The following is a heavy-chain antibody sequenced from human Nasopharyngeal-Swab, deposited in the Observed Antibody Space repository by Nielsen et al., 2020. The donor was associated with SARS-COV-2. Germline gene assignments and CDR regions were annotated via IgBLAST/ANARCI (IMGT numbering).Heavy chain of an antibody. CDR1: GFTFSNYA. J-gene: IGHJ6*03. CDR2: INSDGSST. V-gene: IGHV3-74*01. CDR3: ARAWQQLADV. Sequence: GESLKISCAASGFTFSNYAMNWVRQVPGKGLVWVSRINSDGSSTSYADSVKGRFTISRDNAKNTLYLQMNSLRAEDTAVYYCARAWQQLADVWGKGATVTVS. D-gene: IGHD6-13*01.